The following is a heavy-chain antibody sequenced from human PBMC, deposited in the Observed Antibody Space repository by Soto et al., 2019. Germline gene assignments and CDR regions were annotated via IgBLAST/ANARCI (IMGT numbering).Heavy chain of an antibody. J-gene: IGHJ4*02. V-gene: IGHV4-39*01. D-gene: IGHD3-22*01. CDR3: ASSRENYDILY. CDR2: VYYSGST. Sequence: SETLSLTCAVSGASISSSSYYWGWIRQPPGKGLEWIGSVYYSGSTYYSPSLKSRVTISVDRSKNQMSLKVSSVTAADTAVYYCASSRENYDILYWGQGTLVTVSS. CDR1: GASISSSSYY.